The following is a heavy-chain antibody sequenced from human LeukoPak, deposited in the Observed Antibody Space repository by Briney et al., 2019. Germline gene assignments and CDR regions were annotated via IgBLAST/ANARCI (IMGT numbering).Heavy chain of an antibody. CDR1: GGSIRSSNYY. V-gene: IGHV4-39*01. J-gene: IGHJ6*02. Sequence: SETLSLTCTVSGGSIRSSNYYWGWIRQPPGRGLEWIGIIYYSGSTYYNPSLKSRVTISVDTSKNQISLKLNSVTAADTAVYYCARARYYYDSSGYYPSGGMDVWGQGTTVTVSS. D-gene: IGHD3-22*01. CDR3: ARARYYYDSSGYYPSGGMDV. CDR2: IYYSGST.